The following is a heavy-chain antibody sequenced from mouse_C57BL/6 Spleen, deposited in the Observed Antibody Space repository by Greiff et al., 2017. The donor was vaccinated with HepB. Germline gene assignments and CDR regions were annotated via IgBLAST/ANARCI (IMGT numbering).Heavy chain of an antibody. CDR2: INPYNGGT. D-gene: IGHD1-1*01. J-gene: IGHJ2*01. CDR3: ARRDLLYYFDY. Sequence: EVQLQQSGPVLVKPGASVKMSCKASGYTFTDYYMNWVKQSHGKSLEWIGVINPYNGGTSYNQKFKGKATLTVDKSSSTAYMELNSLTSEASAVYYCARRDLLYYFDYWGQGTTLTVSS. CDR1: GYTFTDYY. V-gene: IGHV1-19*01.